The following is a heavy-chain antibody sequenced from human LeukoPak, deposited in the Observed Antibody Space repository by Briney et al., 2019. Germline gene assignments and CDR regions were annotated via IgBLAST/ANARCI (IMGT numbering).Heavy chain of an antibody. CDR3: ARAPLWLGELSFDP. CDR2: ISSSSSYT. Sequence: GGSLRLSCAASGFTFSDYYMSWIRQAPGKGLEWVSYISSSSSYTNYADSVKGRFTISRDNAKNSLCLQMNSLRAEDTAVYYCARAPLWLGELSFDPWGQGTLVTVSS. CDR1: GFTFSDYY. D-gene: IGHD3-10*01. J-gene: IGHJ5*02. V-gene: IGHV3-11*06.